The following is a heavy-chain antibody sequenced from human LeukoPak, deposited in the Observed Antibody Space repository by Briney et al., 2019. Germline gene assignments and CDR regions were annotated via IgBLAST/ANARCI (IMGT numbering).Heavy chain of an antibody. CDR3: ARAAAGRGWYFDL. CDR1: GGSISSYY. D-gene: IGHD6-13*01. Sequence: SETPSLTCTVSGGSISSYYWSWIRQPPGKGLEWIGYIYYSGSTNYNPSLKSRVTISVDTSKNQFSLKLSSVTAADTAVYYCARAAAGRGWYFDLWGRGTLVTVSS. V-gene: IGHV4-59*01. CDR2: IYYSGST. J-gene: IGHJ2*01.